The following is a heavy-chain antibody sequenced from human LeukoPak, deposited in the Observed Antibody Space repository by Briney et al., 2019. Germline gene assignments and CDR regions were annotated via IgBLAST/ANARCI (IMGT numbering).Heavy chain of an antibody. CDR2: ISGSGGST. V-gene: IGHV3-23*01. J-gene: IGHJ4*02. CDR1: GFTFSSYA. D-gene: IGHD6-13*01. Sequence: GGSLRLSCAASGFTFSSYAMSWVRQAPGKGLEWVSAISGSGGSTYNADYVKGRFTISRDNSKNTLYLQMNSLRAEDTAVYYCAREIAAAVFGNFDYWGQGTLVTVSS. CDR3: AREIAAAVFGNFDY.